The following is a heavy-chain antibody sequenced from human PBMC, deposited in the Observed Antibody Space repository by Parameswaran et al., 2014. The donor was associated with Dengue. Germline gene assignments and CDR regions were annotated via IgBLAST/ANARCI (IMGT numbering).Heavy chain of an antibody. V-gene: IGHV3-74*01. CDR3: ARAYGWYSYNWFDP. Sequence: GLVWVSRINSDGSSTSYADSVKGRFTISRDNAKNTLYLQMNSLRAEDTAVYYCARAYGWYSYNWFDPGAREPWSPSPQ. D-gene: IGHD6-19*01. J-gene: IGHJ5*02. CDR2: INSDGSST.